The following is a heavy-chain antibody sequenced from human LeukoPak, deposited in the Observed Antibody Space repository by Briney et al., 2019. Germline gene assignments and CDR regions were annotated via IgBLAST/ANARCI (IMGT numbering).Heavy chain of an antibody. CDR3: TTRSGDFWSGFVN. Sequence: ASVKVSCKVSGNSLSELSIQWVRQAPGKRLESLGGFDPEEAKMVYAQNFQGRVTMTEDTSTQTAYMELSGLTPDDTAVYYCTTRSGDFWSGFVNWGQGTLVTVSS. CDR2: FDPEEAKM. V-gene: IGHV1-24*01. J-gene: IGHJ4*02. CDR1: GNSLSELS. D-gene: IGHD3-3*01.